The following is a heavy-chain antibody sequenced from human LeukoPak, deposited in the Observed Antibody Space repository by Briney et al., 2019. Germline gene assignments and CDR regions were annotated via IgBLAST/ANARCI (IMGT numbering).Heavy chain of an antibody. J-gene: IGHJ6*03. D-gene: IGHD3-3*01. CDR1: GGTFSSYA. V-gene: IGHV1-69*13. CDR3: ARDRVTIFGVVTSDMDV. CDR2: IIPIFGTA. Sequence: SVKVSCKASGGTFSSYAISWVRQAPGQGLEWMGGIIPIFGTANYAQKFQGRVTITADESTSTAYMELSSLRSEDTAVYYCARDRVTIFGVVTSDMDVWGKGTTVTVSS.